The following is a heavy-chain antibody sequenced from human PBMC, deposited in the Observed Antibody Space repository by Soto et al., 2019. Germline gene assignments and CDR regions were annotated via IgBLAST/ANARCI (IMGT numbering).Heavy chain of an antibody. CDR1: GGSISSGDYY. Sequence: QVQLQESGPGLVKPSQTLSLTCTVSGGSISSGDYYWSWIRQPPGKGLEWIGYIYYSGSTYYNPSLTGRVTISLDTSKNQCALKLSAVTAADTAVYYCDRRGVAGWVYYYYGMDVWGQGTKVTVSS. CDR2: IYYSGST. CDR3: DRRGVAGWVYYYYGMDV. D-gene: IGHD6-19*01. J-gene: IGHJ6*02. V-gene: IGHV4-30-4*01.